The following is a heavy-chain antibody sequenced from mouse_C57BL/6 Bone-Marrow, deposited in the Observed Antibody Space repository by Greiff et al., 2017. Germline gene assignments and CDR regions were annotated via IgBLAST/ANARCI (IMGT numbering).Heavy chain of an antibody. CDR3: AREGDAMDY. Sequence: VQLQPSGAELVRPGASVKLSCKASGYTFTDYYINWVKQRPGQGLEWIARIYPGSGNTYYNEKFKGKATLTAEKSSSTAYMQLSSLTSEDSAVYFCAREGDAMDYWGQGTSVTVSS. J-gene: IGHJ4*01. CDR1: GYTFTDYY. V-gene: IGHV1-76*01. CDR2: IYPGSGNT.